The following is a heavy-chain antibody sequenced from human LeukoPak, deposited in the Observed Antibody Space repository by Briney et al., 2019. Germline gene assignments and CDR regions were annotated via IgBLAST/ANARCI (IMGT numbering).Heavy chain of an antibody. D-gene: IGHD3-10*01. CDR3: ARDSHFGYYGSGSYYDYYYGMDV. V-gene: IGHV3-11*01. CDR2: ISSSGSTI. CDR1: GFTFSDYY. J-gene: IGHJ6*02. Sequence: GGSLRLSCAASGFTFSDYYMSWIRQAPGKGLEWVSYISSSGSTIYYADSVKGRFTISRDNAKNSLYLQMNSLRAEDTAVYYCARDSHFGYYGSGSYYDYYYGMDVWGQGTTVTVSS.